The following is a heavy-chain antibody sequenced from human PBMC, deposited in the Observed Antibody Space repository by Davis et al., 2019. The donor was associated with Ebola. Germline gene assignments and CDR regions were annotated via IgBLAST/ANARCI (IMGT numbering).Heavy chain of an antibody. CDR1: GGTFSSYA. V-gene: IGHV1-69*13. CDR3: ARGSITGTTIRYYYYMDV. J-gene: IGHJ6*03. CDR2: IIPIFGTA. Sequence: SVKVSCKASGGTFSSYAISWVRQAPGQGLEWMGGIIPIFGTANYAQKFQGRVTITADESTSTAYMELSSLRSEDTAVYYCARGSITGTTIRYYYYMDVWGKGTTVTVSS. D-gene: IGHD1-7*01.